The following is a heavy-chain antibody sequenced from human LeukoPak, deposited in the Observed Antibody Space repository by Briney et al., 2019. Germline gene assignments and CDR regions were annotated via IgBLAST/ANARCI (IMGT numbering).Heavy chain of an antibody. J-gene: IGHJ3*02. CDR3: ARVWGSGSYGAFDI. CDR1: SGSISSYY. CDR2: IYYSGST. D-gene: IGHD3-10*01. Sequence: SETLSLTCTVSSGSISSYYWSWIRQPPGKGLEWIGYIYYSGSTNYNPSPKSRVTISVDTSKNQFSLKLSSVTAADTAVYYCARVWGSGSYGAFDIWGQGTMVTVSS. V-gene: IGHV4-59*01.